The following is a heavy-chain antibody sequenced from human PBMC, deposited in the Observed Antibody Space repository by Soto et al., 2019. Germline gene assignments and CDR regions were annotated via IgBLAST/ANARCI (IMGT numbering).Heavy chain of an antibody. CDR2: IKQDESAS. J-gene: IGHJ4*02. CDR1: GFTFSDYW. CDR3: ARKVGDY. Sequence: EVQLVESGGGLVQPGGSLRLSCAASGFTFSDYWMSWVRQAPGKGLEWVANIKQDESASYYVDSVKGRFTISRDNDKNSLYLQMNSLRAEDTAIYYCARKVGDYWGQGTLVTVSS. D-gene: IGHD1-26*01. V-gene: IGHV3-7*01.